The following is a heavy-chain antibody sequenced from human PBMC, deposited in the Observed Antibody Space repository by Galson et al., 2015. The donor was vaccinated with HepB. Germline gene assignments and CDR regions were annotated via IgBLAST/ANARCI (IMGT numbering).Heavy chain of an antibody. CDR3: ARDTRRIMVRRVFDY. V-gene: IGHV3-30*04. D-gene: IGHD3-10*01. CDR1: GFTFSSYA. CDR2: ISYDGSNK. J-gene: IGHJ4*02. Sequence: SLRLSCAASGFTFSSYAMHWVRQAPGKGLEWVAVISYDGSNKYYADSVKGRFTISRGNSKNTLYLQMNSLRAEDTAVYYCARDTRRIMVRRVFDYWGQGTLVTVSS.